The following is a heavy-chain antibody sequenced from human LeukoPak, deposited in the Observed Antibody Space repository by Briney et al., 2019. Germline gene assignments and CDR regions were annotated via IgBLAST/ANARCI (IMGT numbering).Heavy chain of an antibody. CDR1: GFTFSSYA. D-gene: IGHD3-10*01. CDR2: ISYDGSNK. V-gene: IGHV3-30-3*02. CDR3: AKPLTMVRGVINLNWFDP. Sequence: GGSLRLSCAASGFTFSSYAMHWVRQAPGKGLEWVAVISYDGSNKYYADSVEGRFTISRDNSKNTLYLQMNSLRAEDTAVYYCAKPLTMVRGVINLNWFDPWGQGTLVTVSS. J-gene: IGHJ5*02.